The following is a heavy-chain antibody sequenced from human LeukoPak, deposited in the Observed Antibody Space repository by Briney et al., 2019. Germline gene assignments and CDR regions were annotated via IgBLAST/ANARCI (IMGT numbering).Heavy chain of an antibody. J-gene: IGHJ4*02. CDR1: GYTFTSYD. Sequence: VASVKVSCKASGYTFTSYDINWVRQATGQGLEWMGWMNPNSGNTGYAQKFQGRVTMTRNTSISTAYMELSSLRSEDTAVYYCARDVTVGQWLVEGYWGQGTLVTVSS. CDR3: ARDVTVGQWLVEGY. CDR2: MNPNSGNT. V-gene: IGHV1-8*01. D-gene: IGHD6-19*01.